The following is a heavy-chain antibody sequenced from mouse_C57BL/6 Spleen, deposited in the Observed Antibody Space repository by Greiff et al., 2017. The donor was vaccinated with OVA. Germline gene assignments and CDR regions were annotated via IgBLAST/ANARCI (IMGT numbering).Heavy chain of an antibody. CDR2: IYPRDGST. CDR1: GYNFTDHT. J-gene: IGHJ4*01. D-gene: IGHD1-1*01. CDR3: ARTTTDYDMDY. V-gene: IGHV1-78*01. Sequence: QVQLQQSDAELVKPGASVKISCKVSGYNFTDHTIHWMKQRPEQGLEWIGYIYPRDGSTKYNEQFKGKATLPADKSSSTAYMQLHTLKSAASAVYVSARTTTDYDMDYWGKGTTVTVSS.